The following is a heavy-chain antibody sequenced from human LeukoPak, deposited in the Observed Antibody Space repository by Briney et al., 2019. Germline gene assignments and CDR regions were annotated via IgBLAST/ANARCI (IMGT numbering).Heavy chain of an antibody. V-gene: IGHV4-59*01. J-gene: IGHJ4*02. Sequence: SETLSLTCAVYGGSLSGYYWSWIRQPPGKGLEWIGYIYYSGSTNYNPSLKSRVTVSVDTSKNQFSLKLSSVTAADTAMYFCARVGSSSGWLGAFDYWGQGTLVTVSS. CDR3: ARVGSSSGWLGAFDY. D-gene: IGHD6-19*01. CDR1: GGSLSGYY. CDR2: IYYSGST.